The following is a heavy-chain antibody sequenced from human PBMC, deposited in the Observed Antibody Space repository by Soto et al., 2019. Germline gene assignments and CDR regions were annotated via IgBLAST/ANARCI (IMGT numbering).Heavy chain of an antibody. D-gene: IGHD2-21*02. J-gene: IGHJ6*02. Sequence: GGSLRLSCEVSGFTLSMYSMSWVRQSPGKGLEWVAKIPQDGVDGHYADSVKGRLTISRDNGKNSLYLQLNNLRPEDTAVYYCARDHLILPAHDFFYGSDVWGRGATVTVSS. CDR1: GFTLSMYS. CDR2: IPQDGVDG. V-gene: IGHV3-7*03. CDR3: ARDHLILPAHDFFYGSDV.